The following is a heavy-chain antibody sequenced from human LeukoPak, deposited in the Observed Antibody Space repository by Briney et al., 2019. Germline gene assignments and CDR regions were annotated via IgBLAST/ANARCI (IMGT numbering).Heavy chain of an antibody. J-gene: IGHJ4*02. CDR1: GGSISSYY. CDR3: AREEDYDRPFEY. V-gene: IGHV4-4*07. CDR2: IHTSGTT. D-gene: IGHD3-22*01. Sequence: SETLSLTCTVSGGSISSYYWNWIRQPAGKGLEWMGRIHTSGTTNYNPSLNSRVTMSVDTSKNEFSLKLSSVTAADTAVYYCAREEDYDRPFEYWGQGTLVTVSS.